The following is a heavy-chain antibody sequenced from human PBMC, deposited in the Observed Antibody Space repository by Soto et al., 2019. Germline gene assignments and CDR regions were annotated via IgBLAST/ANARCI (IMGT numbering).Heavy chain of an antibody. J-gene: IGHJ5*02. Sequence: ASVKVSCKASGYTFTIYDINWVLQATGQGLEWMGWMNPNSGNTGYAQKFQGRVTMTRNTSISTAYMELSSLRSEDTAVYYCARVGSSWYSWFDPWGQGTLVTVSS. CDR1: GYTFTIYD. D-gene: IGHD6-13*01. V-gene: IGHV1-8*01. CDR2: MNPNSGNT. CDR3: ARVGSSWYSWFDP.